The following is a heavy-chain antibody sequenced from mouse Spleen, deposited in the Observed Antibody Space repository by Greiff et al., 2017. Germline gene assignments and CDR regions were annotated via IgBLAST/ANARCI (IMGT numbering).Heavy chain of an antibody. CDR3: ARHEHYGSSYGYFDV. CDR2: ISSGGGNT. J-gene: IGHJ1*01. V-gene: IGHV5-9-3*01. D-gene: IGHD1-1*01. CDR1: GFTFSSYA. Sequence: EVQVVESGGGLVKLGGSLKLSCAASGFTFSSYAMSWVRQTPEKRLEWVATISSGGGNTYYPDSVKGRFTISRDNAKNTLYLQMSSLKSEDTAMYYCARHEHYGSSYGYFDVWGAGTTVTVSS.